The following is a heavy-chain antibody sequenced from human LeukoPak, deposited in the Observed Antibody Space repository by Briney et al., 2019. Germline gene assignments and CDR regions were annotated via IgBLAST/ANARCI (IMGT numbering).Heavy chain of an antibody. V-gene: IGHV3-21*01. CDR3: ARDRDPRGYSYGYGY. J-gene: IGHJ4*02. D-gene: IGHD5-18*01. CDR1: GFTFSSYS. Sequence: GGSLRLSCAASGFTFSSYSMNWVRQAPGKGLECVSSISSSSSYIYYADSVKGRFTISRDNAKNSLYLQMNSLRAEDTAVYYCARDRDPRGYSYGYGYWGQGTLVTVSS. CDR2: ISSSSSYI.